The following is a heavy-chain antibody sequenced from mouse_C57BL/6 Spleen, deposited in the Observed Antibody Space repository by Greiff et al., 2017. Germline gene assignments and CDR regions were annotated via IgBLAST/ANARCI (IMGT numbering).Heavy chain of an antibody. J-gene: IGHJ1*03. CDR1: GYSFTGYY. Sequence: EVQLQESGPELVKPGASVKISCKASGYSFTGYYMHWVKQSHGNILDWIGYIYPYNGVSSYNQKFKGKATLTVDKSSSTAYVELRSLTSKDSAVYDCARRGYDYDGYFDVWGTGTTVTVSS. V-gene: IGHV1-31*01. D-gene: IGHD2-4*01. CDR2: IYPYNGVS. CDR3: ARRGYDYDGYFDV.